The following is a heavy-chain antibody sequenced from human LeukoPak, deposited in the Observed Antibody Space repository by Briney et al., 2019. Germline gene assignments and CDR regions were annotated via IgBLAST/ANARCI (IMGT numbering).Heavy chain of an antibody. CDR3: ARDPTGLIDY. CDR1: GFTVSSNY. D-gene: IGHD1-1*01. V-gene: IGHV3-66*01. Sequence: GGSLRLSCAASGFTVSSNYMSWVRQAPGKGLEWGSVIYSGGSTYYADSVKGRFTISRDNSKNTLYLQMNSLRAEDTAVYYCARDPTGLIDYWGQGTLVTVSS. J-gene: IGHJ4*02. CDR2: IYSGGST.